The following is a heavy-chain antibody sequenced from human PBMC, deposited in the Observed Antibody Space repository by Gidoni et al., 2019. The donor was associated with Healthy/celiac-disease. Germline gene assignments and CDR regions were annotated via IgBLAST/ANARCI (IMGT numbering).Heavy chain of an antibody. D-gene: IGHD4-4*01. V-gene: IGHV4-61*02. CDR3: AREHHDYSDY. J-gene: IGHJ4*02. CDR2: IYTSGST. Sequence: QVPLQESGPGLVKPSQTLSLTCTVSAGSISSGSYYWSWIRQPAGKGLEWIGRIYTSGSTNYNPSLKSRVTMSVDTSKNQFSLKLSSVTAADTAVYYCAREHHDYSDYWGQGTLVTVSS. CDR1: AGSISSGSYY.